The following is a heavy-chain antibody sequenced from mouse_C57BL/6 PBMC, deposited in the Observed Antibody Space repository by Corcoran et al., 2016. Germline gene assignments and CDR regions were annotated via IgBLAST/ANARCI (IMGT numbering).Heavy chain of an antibody. J-gene: IGHJ3*01. Sequence: EVQLQQYGPVLVKHGASVKMSCKASGYTFTDYYMNWVKQSHGKSLEWIGVINPYNGGTSYNQQFKGKATLTVDKSSSTAYMELNSLTSEDSAVYYCARNGYYVWFAYWGQGTLVTVSA. CDR1: GYTFTDYY. CDR2: INPYNGGT. CDR3: ARNGYYVWFAY. V-gene: IGHV1-19*01. D-gene: IGHD2-3*01.